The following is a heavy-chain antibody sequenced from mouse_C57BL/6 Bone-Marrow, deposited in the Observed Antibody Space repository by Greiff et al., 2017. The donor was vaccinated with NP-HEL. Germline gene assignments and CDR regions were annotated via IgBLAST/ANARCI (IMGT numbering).Heavy chain of an antibody. CDR1: GFTFSDYG. J-gene: IGHJ3*01. Sequence: EVKLMESGGGLVKPGGSLKLSCAASGFTFSDYGMHWVRQAPEKGLEWVAYISSGSSTIYYADTVKGRFTISRDNAKNTLFLQMTSLRSEDTAMYYCAREGYYGWFAYWGQGTLVTVSA. CDR2: ISSGSSTI. D-gene: IGHD1-1*01. CDR3: AREGYYGWFAY. V-gene: IGHV5-17*01.